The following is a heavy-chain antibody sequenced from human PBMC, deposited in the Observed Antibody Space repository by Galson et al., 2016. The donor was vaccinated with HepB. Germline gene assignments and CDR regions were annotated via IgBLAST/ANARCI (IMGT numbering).Heavy chain of an antibody. D-gene: IGHD6-19*01. J-gene: IGHJ3*01. Sequence: PGKGLEWIGYIHYSGSTFYNPSLRSRVSISVDTSKNQFSLRLSSVTAADTAVYYCATQASGWYYGALDVWGQGTMVTVSS. CDR3: ATQASGWYYGALDV. V-gene: IGHV4-31*02. CDR2: IHYSGST.